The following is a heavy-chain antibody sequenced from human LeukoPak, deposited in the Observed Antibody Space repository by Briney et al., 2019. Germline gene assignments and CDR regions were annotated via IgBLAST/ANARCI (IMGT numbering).Heavy chain of an antibody. CDR1: GGSISSYY. Sequence: SETLSLTCTVSGGSISSYYWSWIRQPPGKGLEWIGYIYYSGSTNYNPSLKSRVTISVDTSKNQFSLKLSSVTAADTAVYYCARGALGGSIVGATRVFDYWGQGTLVTVSS. J-gene: IGHJ4*02. CDR2: IYYSGST. D-gene: IGHD1-26*01. V-gene: IGHV4-59*01. CDR3: ARGALGGSIVGATRVFDY.